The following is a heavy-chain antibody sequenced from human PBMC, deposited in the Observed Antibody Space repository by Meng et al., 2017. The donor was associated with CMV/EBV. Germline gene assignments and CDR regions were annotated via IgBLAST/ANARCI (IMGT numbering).Heavy chain of an antibody. Sequence: ASGFTFSSDSFSWVSQAAGKGLEGVSGITQGGGSKLYADSMVGPVTISRDDSKSTVYLQMDSLRAEDSAIYYCAKDLTPDGAWDIDSWGQGTLVTVSS. CDR3: AKDLTPDGAWDIDS. J-gene: IGHJ4*02. CDR2: ITQGGGSK. D-gene: IGHD4/OR15-4a*01. V-gene: IGHV3-23*01. CDR1: GFTFSSDS.